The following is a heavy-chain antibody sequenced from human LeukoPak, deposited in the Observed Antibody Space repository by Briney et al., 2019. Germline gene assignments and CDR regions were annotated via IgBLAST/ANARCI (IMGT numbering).Heavy chain of an antibody. CDR3: ARVLDYYGSGSYYNGRGMDV. CDR1: GVSISSYY. CDR2: IYYSGST. Sequence: PSETLSLTCTVSGVSISSYYWSWIRQPPGKGLEWIGFIYYSGSTNYNPSLKSRVTISVDTSKNQFSLKLSSVTAADTAVYYCARVLDYYGSGSYYNGRGMDVWGQGTTVTVSS. D-gene: IGHD3-10*01. V-gene: IGHV4-59*08. J-gene: IGHJ6*02.